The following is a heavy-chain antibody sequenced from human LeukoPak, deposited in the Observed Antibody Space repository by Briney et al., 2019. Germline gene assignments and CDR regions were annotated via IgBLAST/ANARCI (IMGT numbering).Heavy chain of an antibody. CDR1: GYSISNGYY. CDR3: ARFRRGWYFDY. D-gene: IGHD3-10*01. Sequence: SETLSLTCVASGYSISNGYYWGWIRHPPGKVLEWIESIFHSGNTYYNPSLKSRFTMSVDTSKNQFSLRLTSVTAADTAAYYCARFRRGWYFDYWSQGTLVTVSS. J-gene: IGHJ4*02. V-gene: IGHV4-38-2*01. CDR2: IFHSGNT.